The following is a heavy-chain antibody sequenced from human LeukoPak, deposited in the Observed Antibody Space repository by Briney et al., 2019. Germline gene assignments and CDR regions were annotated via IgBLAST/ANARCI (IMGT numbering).Heavy chain of an antibody. CDR3: ARGPSGYHNT. Sequence: GGSLRLSCAASGFTFSSYAMSWVRQAPGKGLEWVSAISGSGGSTYYADSVKGRFTISRDKSKNTLYLQMNSLRAEDTAVYYCARGPSGYHNTGGQGTLVTVSS. V-gene: IGHV3-23*01. CDR2: ISGSGGST. D-gene: IGHD5-12*01. J-gene: IGHJ4*02. CDR1: GFTFSSYA.